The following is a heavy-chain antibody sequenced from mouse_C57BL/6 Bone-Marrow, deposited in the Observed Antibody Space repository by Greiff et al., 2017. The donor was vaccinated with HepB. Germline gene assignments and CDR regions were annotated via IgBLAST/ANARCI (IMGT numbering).Heavy chain of an antibody. V-gene: IGHV3-6*01. CDR2: ISYDGSN. D-gene: IGHD2-5*01. CDR3: ARAAYYSNPFAY. Sequence: EVQLVESGPGLVKPSQSLSLTCSVTGYSITSGYYWNWIRQFPGNKLEWMGYISYDGSNNYNPSLKNRISITRDTSKNQFFLKLNSVTTEDTATYYCARAAYYSNPFAYWPRDSGHCLC. J-gene: IGHJ3*01. CDR1: GYSITSGYY.